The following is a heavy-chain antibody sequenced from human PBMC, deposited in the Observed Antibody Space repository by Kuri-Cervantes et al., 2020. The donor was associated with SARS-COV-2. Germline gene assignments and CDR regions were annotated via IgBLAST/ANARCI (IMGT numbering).Heavy chain of an antibody. CDR1: GGSFSGSY. J-gene: IGHJ4*02. CDR2: FNHSGST. V-gene: IGHV4-34*01. CDR3: AEEVSSEQLVAFDY. Sequence: SQTLSLTCAVYGGSFSGSYWSWFRQPPGKGLGWIGEFNHSGSTNYNPSLKSRVTISVDTSKNQFSLKLSSVTAAETAVYYCAEEVSSEQLVAFDYWGQGTLVTVSS. D-gene: IGHD6-6*01.